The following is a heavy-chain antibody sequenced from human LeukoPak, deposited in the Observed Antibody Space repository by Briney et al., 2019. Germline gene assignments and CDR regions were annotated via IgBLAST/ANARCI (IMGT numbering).Heavy chain of an antibody. Sequence: GGSLRLSCAASGFIFSEYYMNWIRQSPGKGLEWVSYISSSGSTIYYADSVKGRFTISRDNAKNSLYLQMNSLRAEDTAVYYCAKTPMAYYYDSSGYPFDYWGQGTLVTVSS. CDR3: AKTPMAYYYDSSGYPFDY. V-gene: IGHV3-11*01. D-gene: IGHD3-22*01. J-gene: IGHJ4*02. CDR1: GFIFSEYY. CDR2: ISSSGSTI.